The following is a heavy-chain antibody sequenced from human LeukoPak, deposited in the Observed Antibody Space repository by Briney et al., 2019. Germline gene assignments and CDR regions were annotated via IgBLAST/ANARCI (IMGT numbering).Heavy chain of an antibody. CDR2: IYYSGSP. CDR3: ARGKYQLLSDY. CDR1: GGSLTSSSYY. D-gene: IGHD2-2*01. V-gene: IGHV4-39*07. Sequence: SESLSLTCTVSGGSLTSSSYYWGWIRQPPGKGLEWIGSIYYSGSPYYKSSLKSRVTISVDTSKNQFSLKLSSVTAADTAVYYCARGKYQLLSDYWGQGTLVTVSS. J-gene: IGHJ4*02.